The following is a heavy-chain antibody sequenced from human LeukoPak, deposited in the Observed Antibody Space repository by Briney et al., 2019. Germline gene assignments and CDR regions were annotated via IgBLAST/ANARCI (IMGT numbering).Heavy chain of an antibody. D-gene: IGHD3-10*01. V-gene: IGHV3-9*01. CDR2: IAWNSGNT. CDR3: AKDMNSYGSGSSYNPWGPFDS. J-gene: IGHJ4*02. CDR1: GFTFDNYA. Sequence: GWSLGLSCAASGFTFDNYAMHWVRQAPGKGLEWVSGIAWNSGNTGFADSVKGRFTISRDNAENSLYLQMNSLTPEDTAFYFCAKDMNSYGSGSSYNPWGPFDSWGQGTLVTVSS.